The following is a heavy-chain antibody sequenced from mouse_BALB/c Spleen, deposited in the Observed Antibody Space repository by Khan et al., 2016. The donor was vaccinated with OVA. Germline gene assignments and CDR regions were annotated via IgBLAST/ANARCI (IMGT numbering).Heavy chain of an antibody. Sequence: QIQLVQSGPELKKPGETVRISCKASGYTFTTSGIQWVQKMPGKGLKWIGVINTHSGVPKYAEDFKGRFTFSLEISVNTAYLQITTLKNEDTATNSCERGGAACYRDGGGAMAYWGQGTSVTVSS. CDR3: ERGGAACYRDGGGAMAY. D-gene: IGHD2-12*01. CDR2: INTHSGVP. V-gene: IGHV9-4*02. CDR1: GYTFTTSG. J-gene: IGHJ4*01.